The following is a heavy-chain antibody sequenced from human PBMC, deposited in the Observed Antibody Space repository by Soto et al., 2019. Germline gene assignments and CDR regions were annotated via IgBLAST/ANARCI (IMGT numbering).Heavy chain of an antibody. CDR2: ISSSGSTI. CDR1: GFTFSSYE. Sequence: AGGSLRLSCAASGFTFSSYEMNWVRQAPGKGLEWVSYISSSGSTIYYADSVKGRFTISRDNAKNSLYLQMNSLRAEDTAVYYCARDGPYDFWSGYYTYFDYWGQGTLVTVSS. D-gene: IGHD3-3*01. CDR3: ARDGPYDFWSGYYTYFDY. V-gene: IGHV3-48*03. J-gene: IGHJ4*02.